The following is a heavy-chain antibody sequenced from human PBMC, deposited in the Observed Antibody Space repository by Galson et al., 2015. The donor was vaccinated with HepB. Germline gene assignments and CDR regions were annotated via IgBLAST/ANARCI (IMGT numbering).Heavy chain of an antibody. CDR2: ISYDGSNK. V-gene: IGHV3-30*03. J-gene: IGHJ4*02. CDR1: GFTFSSYS. CDR3: ARDYGSGSYYNYLFDY. Sequence: SLRLSCAASGFTFSSYSMNWVRQAPGKGLEWVAVISYDGSNKYYADSVKGRFTISRDNSKNTLYLQMNSLRAEDTAVYYCARDYGSGSYYNYLFDYWGQGTLVTVSS. D-gene: IGHD3-10*01.